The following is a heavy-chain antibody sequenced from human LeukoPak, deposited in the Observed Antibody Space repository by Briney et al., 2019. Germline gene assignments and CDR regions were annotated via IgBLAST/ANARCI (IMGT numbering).Heavy chain of an antibody. CDR1: GFTFSRYS. J-gene: IGHJ6*04. V-gene: IGHV3-48*03. CDR2: ISSSGSTI. Sequence: GGSLRLSCAASGFTFSRYSMNWVRQAPGKGLEWVSYISSSGSTIYYADSVKGRFTISRDNAKNSLYLQTNSLRAEDTAVYYCAELGITMIGGVWGKGTTVTISS. CDR3: AELGITMIGGV. D-gene: IGHD3-10*02.